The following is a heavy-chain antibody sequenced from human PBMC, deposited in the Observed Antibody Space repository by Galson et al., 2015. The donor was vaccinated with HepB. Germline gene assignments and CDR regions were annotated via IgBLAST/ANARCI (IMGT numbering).Heavy chain of an antibody. CDR3: ARDRDGGWSYDC. Sequence: LRLSCAASRFTFSAYWMHWVRQAPGKGLEWVASIKPDGTVQVYVDSVKGRFTISRDNAKNSLSLQMNSLRVEDTAVYYCARDRDGGWSYDCWGQGTLVTVSS. CDR2: IKPDGTVQ. D-gene: IGHD6-19*01. V-gene: IGHV3-7*03. CDR1: RFTFSAYW. J-gene: IGHJ4*02.